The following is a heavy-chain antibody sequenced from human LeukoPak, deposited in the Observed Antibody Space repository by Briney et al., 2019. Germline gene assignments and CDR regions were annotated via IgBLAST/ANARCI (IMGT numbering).Heavy chain of an antibody. CDR2: IYYSGST. Sequence: SETLSLTCTVSGGSISSYYWSWIRQPPGKGLEWIGYIYYSGSTNYNPSLKSRVAISVAPPKTQSPLKLSSVTAAAPAVYSCAKASSSSGMDVWGQGPTVPVSS. V-gene: IGHV4-59*01. CDR1: GGSISSYY. CDR3: AKASSSSGMDV. J-gene: IGHJ6*02.